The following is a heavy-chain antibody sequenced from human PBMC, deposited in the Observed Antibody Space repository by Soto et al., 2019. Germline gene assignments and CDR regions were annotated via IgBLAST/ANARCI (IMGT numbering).Heavy chain of an antibody. J-gene: IGHJ6*02. V-gene: IGHV1-2*04. CDR1: GYSFTDYH. CDR3: ARGHSTDCSNGVCSFFYNHEMDV. CDR2: INPKSGGT. Sequence: ASVRVSCKASGYSFTDYHIHWVRQAPGQGLEWLGRINPKSGGTSTAQKFQGWVTMTRDRSISTVYMELTRLRSDDTAVYFCARGHSTDCSNGVCSFFYNHEMDVWGQGTTVTVSS. D-gene: IGHD2-8*01.